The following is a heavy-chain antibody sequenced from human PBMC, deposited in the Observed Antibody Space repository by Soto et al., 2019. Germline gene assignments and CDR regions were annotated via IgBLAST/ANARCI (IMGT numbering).Heavy chain of an antibody. CDR1: GFTFSSYA. Sequence: PGGSLRLSCAASGFTFSSYARSWVRQAPGKGLEWVSVISGSGGNTYYADSVKGRFTISRDDSENTLYLQMNSLRAEDTAVYYCAKEYSNAWSCPDYWGQGTLVTVSS. CDR3: AKEYSNAWSCPDY. CDR2: ISGSGGNT. V-gene: IGHV3-23*01. D-gene: IGHD6-13*01. J-gene: IGHJ4*02.